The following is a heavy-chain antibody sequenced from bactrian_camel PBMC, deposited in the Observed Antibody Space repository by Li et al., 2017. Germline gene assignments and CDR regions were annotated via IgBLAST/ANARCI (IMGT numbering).Heavy chain of an antibody. Sequence: HVQLVESGGGSVQPGGSLILSCTVSGDTYGGTYGGSCLGWFRQAPGKKREGVASSTTDIYGMETTFYADSVKGRFTLSKDNAKNTLDLQMNSLTPEDTAMYYCAAVCYSDYDAMDEHDYSYSYWGQGTQVTVS. D-gene: IGHD4*01. V-gene: IGHV3S1*01. J-gene: IGHJ4*01. CDR2: STTDIYGMETT. CDR1: GDTYGGTYGGSC. CDR3: AAVCYSDYDAMDEHDYSYSY.